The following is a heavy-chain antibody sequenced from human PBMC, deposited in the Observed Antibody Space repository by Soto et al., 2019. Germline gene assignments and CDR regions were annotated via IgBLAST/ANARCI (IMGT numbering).Heavy chain of an antibody. CDR1: GGSFSGYY. V-gene: IGHV4-34*01. Sequence: SETLSLTCAVYGGSFSGYYWSWIRQPPGKGLEWIGEINHSGSTNYNPSLKSRVTISVDTSKNQFSLKLSSVTAADTAVYYCASYSLTRSRDYWGQGTLVTVSS. J-gene: IGHJ4*02. CDR2: INHSGST. CDR3: ASYSLTRSRDY. D-gene: IGHD2-21*01.